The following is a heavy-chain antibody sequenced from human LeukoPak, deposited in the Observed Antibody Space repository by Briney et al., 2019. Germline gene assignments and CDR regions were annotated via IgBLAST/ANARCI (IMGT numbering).Heavy chain of an antibody. D-gene: IGHD3-22*01. V-gene: IGHV1-2*06. CDR2: INPNSGGT. Sequence: ASVKVSCKASGGTFSSYAISWVRQAPGQGLEWMGRINPNSGGTNYAQKFQGRVTMTRDTSISTAYMELSKLRSDDTAVYYCARAKDSSGYTDFDYWGQGTLVTVSS. CDR3: ARAKDSSGYTDFDY. CDR1: GGTFSSYA. J-gene: IGHJ4*02.